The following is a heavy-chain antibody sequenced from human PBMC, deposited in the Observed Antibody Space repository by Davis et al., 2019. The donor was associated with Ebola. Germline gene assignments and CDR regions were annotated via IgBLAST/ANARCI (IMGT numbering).Heavy chain of an antibody. CDR1: GYTFTSYY. Sequence: ASVKISCKASGYTFTSYYMHWVRQAPGQGLEWMGIINPSGGSTSYAQKFQGRVTMTRDTSTSTVYMELSSLRSEDTAVYYCARSQHRYIAVAGLDYWGQGTLVTVSS. CDR2: INPSGGST. D-gene: IGHD6-19*01. CDR3: ARSQHRYIAVAGLDY. V-gene: IGHV1-46*01. J-gene: IGHJ4*02.